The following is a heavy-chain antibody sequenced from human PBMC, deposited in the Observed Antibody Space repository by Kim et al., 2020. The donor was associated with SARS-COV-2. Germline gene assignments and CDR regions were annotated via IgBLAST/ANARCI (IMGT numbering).Heavy chain of an antibody. Sequence: ASVKVSCKASGYTFTSYGISWVRQAPGQGLEWMGWISAYNGNTNYAQKLQGRVTMTTDTSTSTAYMELRSLRSDDTAVYYCASWPRSSSGWQDYWFDPWGQGTLVTVSS. CDR2: ISAYNGNT. D-gene: IGHD6-19*01. CDR1: GYTFTSYG. CDR3: ASWPRSSSGWQDYWFDP. V-gene: IGHV1-18*01. J-gene: IGHJ5*02.